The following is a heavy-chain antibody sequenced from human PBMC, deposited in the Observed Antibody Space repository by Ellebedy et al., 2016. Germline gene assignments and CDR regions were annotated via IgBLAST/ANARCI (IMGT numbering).Heavy chain of an antibody. V-gene: IGHV3-23*01. CDR2: ISGSGGST. CDR1: GFTFSSYA. CDR3: AKAVYSYGSAYYYYYGMDV. Sequence: GESLKISCAASGFTFSSYAMSWVRQAPGKGLEWVSAISGSGGSTYYADSVKGRFTISRDNSKNTLYLQMNSLRAEDTAVYYCAKAVYSYGSAYYYYYGMDVWGQGTTVTASS. D-gene: IGHD5-18*01. J-gene: IGHJ6*02.